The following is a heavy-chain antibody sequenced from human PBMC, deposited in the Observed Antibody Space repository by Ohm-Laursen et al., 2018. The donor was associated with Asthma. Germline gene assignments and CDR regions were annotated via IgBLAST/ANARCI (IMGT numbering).Heavy chain of an antibody. Sequence: GSLRLSCTAPGSTFSRYSIHWVRQVPGKGLEWVSYISSSSSTIYYADSVKGRFTISRDSAKNSLYLQMNSLRDEDTAVYYCARDHVRYCSSTSCYGGRYYYYGMDVWGQGTTVTVSS. CDR2: ISSSSSTI. J-gene: IGHJ6*02. CDR3: ARDHVRYCSSTSCYGGRYYYYGMDV. CDR1: GSTFSRYS. D-gene: IGHD2-2*01. V-gene: IGHV3-48*02.